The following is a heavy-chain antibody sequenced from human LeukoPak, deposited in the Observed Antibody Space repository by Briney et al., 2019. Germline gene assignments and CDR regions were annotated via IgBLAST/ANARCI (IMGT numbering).Heavy chain of an antibody. V-gene: IGHV4-34*01. CDR1: GGSFSGYY. CDR3: ARELWFGGNRFDP. J-gene: IGHJ5*02. D-gene: IGHD3-10*01. CDR2: INHSGST. Sequence: SETLSLTCAVYGGSFSGYYWSWIRQPPGKGLEWIGEINHSGSTNYNPSLKSRVTISVDTSKNQFSLKLSSVTAADTAVYYCARELWFGGNRFDPWGQGTLVTVSS.